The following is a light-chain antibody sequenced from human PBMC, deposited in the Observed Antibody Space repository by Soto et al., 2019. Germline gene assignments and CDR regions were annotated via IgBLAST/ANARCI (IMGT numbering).Light chain of an antibody. Sequence: QSVRTQPASVSGSPRQSITIFCTGTNSDVGSYNLVSWFQQHPGKAPKLVIYEVTNRPSGVSDRFSGSKSGNTASLTISGIQAEDEADYYCSPYAADRVYVLGTGTKVTVL. CDR1: NSDVGSYNL. CDR3: SPYAADRVYV. CDR2: EVT. V-gene: IGLV2-23*02. J-gene: IGLJ1*01.